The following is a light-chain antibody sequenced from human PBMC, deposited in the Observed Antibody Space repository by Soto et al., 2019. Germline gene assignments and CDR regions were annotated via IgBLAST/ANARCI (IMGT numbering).Light chain of an antibody. CDR1: QSVSSSY. V-gene: IGKV3-20*01. CDR2: GAS. CDR3: QQYGSSPWT. Sequence: EIVLTQSTGTLSLSPGESATLSCRASQSVSSSYLAWYQQTPGQAPRPLIYGASSRSIGIPDRFSGSGSGTVFTLTSSRLEPEDFAVYYCQQYGSSPWTFGQVTKVEIK. J-gene: IGKJ1*01.